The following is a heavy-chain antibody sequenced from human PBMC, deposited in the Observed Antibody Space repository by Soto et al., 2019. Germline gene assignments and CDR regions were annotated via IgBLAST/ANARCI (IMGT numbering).Heavy chain of an antibody. D-gene: IGHD1-1*01. CDR2: IIPIFGTA. V-gene: IGHV1-69*13. J-gene: IGHJ4*02. CDR3: ATGGSKLEPFIDY. Sequence: ASVKVSCKASGGTFSSYAISWVRQAPGQGLEWMGGIIPIFGTANYAQKFQGRVTITADESTSTAYMELSSLRSEDTAVYYCATGGSKLEPFIDYWGQGTLVTVSS. CDR1: GGTFSSYA.